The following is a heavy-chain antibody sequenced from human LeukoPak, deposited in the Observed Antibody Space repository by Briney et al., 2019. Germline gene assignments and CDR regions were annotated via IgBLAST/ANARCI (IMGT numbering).Heavy chain of an antibody. J-gene: IGHJ4*02. CDR2: ISGSGGST. Sequence: PGGSLRLSCAASGFTFSSYGMSWVRQAPGKGLEWVSGISGSGGSTNYADSVKGRFTISRDNSKNTLYLQMNSLRAEDRAVYYCAKDATFGGVMAMYYFDYWGQGTLVTVSS. CDR1: GFTFSSYG. D-gene: IGHD3-16*01. CDR3: AKDATFGGVMAMYYFDY. V-gene: IGHV3-23*01.